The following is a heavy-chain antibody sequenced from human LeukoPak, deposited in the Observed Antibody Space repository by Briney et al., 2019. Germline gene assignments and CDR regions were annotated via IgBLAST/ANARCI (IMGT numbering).Heavy chain of an antibody. CDR2: INHSGST. CDR3: ARGSRYYYGSGSSNWFDP. J-gene: IGHJ5*02. D-gene: IGHD3-10*01. V-gene: IGHV4-34*01. CDR1: GGSFSCYY. Sequence: SETLSLTCAVYGGSFSCYYWSWIRQPPGKGLEWIGEINHSGSTNYNPSLKSRVTISVDTSKNQFSLKLSSVTAADTAVYYCARGSRYYYGSGSSNWFDPWGQGTLVTVSS.